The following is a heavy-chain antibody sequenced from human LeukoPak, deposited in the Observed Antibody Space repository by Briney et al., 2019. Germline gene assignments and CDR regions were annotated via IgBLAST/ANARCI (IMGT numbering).Heavy chain of an antibody. V-gene: IGHV1-46*03. CDR2: INPSGGSA. D-gene: IGHD2-2*01. J-gene: IGHJ4*02. CDR3: ARDEGYCSSISCYLFDY. CDR1: GYTFTSYY. Sequence: ASVRVSCKASGYTFTSYYMHWVRQAPGQGLEWMGIINPSGGSASYAQKFQGRVTMTRDTSTSTIYMGLSSLRSEDTAVYYCARDEGYCSSISCYLFDYWGQGTLVTVSS.